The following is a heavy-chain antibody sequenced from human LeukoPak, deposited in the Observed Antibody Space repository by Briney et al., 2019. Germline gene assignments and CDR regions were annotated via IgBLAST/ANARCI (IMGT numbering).Heavy chain of an antibody. Sequence: SETLSLTCSVSGVSISSSNSYWGWIRQPPGKGLEWIGSIYYSGNTYYNASLKSQVSISIDTSKNQFSLRLTSVTAADTAVYYCARQTGSGLFILPGGQGTLVTVSS. CDR2: IYYSGNT. CDR3: ARQTGSGLFILP. CDR1: GVSISSSNSY. D-gene: IGHD3/OR15-3a*01. V-gene: IGHV4-39*01. J-gene: IGHJ4*02.